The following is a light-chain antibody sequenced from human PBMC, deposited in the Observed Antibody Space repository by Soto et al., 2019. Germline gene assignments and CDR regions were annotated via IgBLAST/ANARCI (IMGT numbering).Light chain of an antibody. Sequence: DIQMTQSPSTLSASVGDRVTITCRASQSISSWLAWYQQKPGKAPNLLIYKASSLESGVPSRFSGSGSGTEFTLTISSLQPDDFATYYCQQYNSYPVTFGQGTKVESK. V-gene: IGKV1-5*03. CDR3: QQYNSYPVT. J-gene: IGKJ1*01. CDR1: QSISSW. CDR2: KAS.